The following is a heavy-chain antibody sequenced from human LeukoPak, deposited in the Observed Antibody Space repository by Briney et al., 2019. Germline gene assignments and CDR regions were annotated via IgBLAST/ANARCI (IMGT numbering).Heavy chain of an antibody. V-gene: IGHV4-39*07. D-gene: IGHD1/OR15-1a*01. J-gene: IGHJ6*03. CDR1: GGSISSSSYY. Sequence: PSETLSLTCTVSGGSISSSSYYWGWIRQPPGKGLEWIGSIYYSGSTYYNPSLKSRVTISVDTSKNQFSLKLSSVAAADTAVYYCARELNKAFYYYYYMDVWGKGTTVTVSS. CDR3: ARELNKAFYYYYYMDV. CDR2: IYYSGST.